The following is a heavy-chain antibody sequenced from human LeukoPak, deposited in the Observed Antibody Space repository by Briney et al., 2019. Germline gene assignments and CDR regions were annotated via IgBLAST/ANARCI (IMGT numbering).Heavy chain of an antibody. Sequence: PSETLSLTCTVSGGSVSSYYWSWIRQPAGKGLEWIGRIYTSGSTNYNPSLKSRVTMSVDTSKNQFSLKLSSVTAADTAVYYCARDAPQAIWFREYWAFDIWGQGTMVTVSS. CDR1: GGSVSSYY. CDR3: ARDAPQAIWFREYWAFDI. V-gene: IGHV4-4*07. J-gene: IGHJ3*02. CDR2: IYTSGST. D-gene: IGHD3-10*01.